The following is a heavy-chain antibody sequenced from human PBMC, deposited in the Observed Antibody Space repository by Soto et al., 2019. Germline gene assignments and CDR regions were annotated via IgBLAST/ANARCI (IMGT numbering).Heavy chain of an antibody. CDR2: VYHTGAT. CDR1: GASISSSY. CDR3: ARGGNRYSKVASGVGGFDY. D-gene: IGHD5-12*01. V-gene: IGHV4-59*01. Sequence: SETLSLTCTVSGASISSSYWSWIRQSPERGLEWIAYVYHTGATNYNPSLKSRVTISLDTSKGQFSLNLTSLTTADTAVYFCARGGNRYSKVASGVGGFDYWGQGYLGTVSS. J-gene: IGHJ4*02.